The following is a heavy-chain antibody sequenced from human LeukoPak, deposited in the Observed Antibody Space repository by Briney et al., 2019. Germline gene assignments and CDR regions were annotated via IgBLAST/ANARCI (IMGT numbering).Heavy chain of an antibody. CDR2: ISYDGSNK. Sequence: GGSLRLSCAASGFTFSSYGMHWVRQAPGKGLEWVAVISYDGSNKYYADSVKGRFTISRDNSKNTLYLQMNSLRAEDTAVYYCARDAYYYGSGSYLPYWGQGTLVTVSS. CDR1: GFTFSSYG. CDR3: ARDAYYYGSGSYLPY. V-gene: IGHV3-30*03. J-gene: IGHJ4*02. D-gene: IGHD3-10*01.